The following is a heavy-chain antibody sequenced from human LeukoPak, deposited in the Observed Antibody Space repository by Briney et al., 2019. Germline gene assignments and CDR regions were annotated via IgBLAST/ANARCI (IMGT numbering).Heavy chain of an antibody. J-gene: IGHJ4*02. CDR2: IYYSGST. CDR3: ARARGDFWSGCRLFDY. D-gene: IGHD3-3*01. CDR1: GGSISSYY. Sequence: PSETLSLTCTVSGGSISSYYWSWIRQPPGKGLEWIGYIYYSGSTNYNPSLKSRVTISVDTSKNQFSLKLSSVTAADTAVYYCARARGDFWSGCRLFDYWGQGTLVTVSS. V-gene: IGHV4-59*01.